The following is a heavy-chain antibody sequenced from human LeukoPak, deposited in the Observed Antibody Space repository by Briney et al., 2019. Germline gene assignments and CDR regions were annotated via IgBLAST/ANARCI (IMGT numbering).Heavy chain of an antibody. V-gene: IGHV3-30*02. CDR2: IRYDGSNK. D-gene: IGHD4-17*01. J-gene: IGHJ4*02. CDR1: GFTFSSYG. Sequence: GGSLRLSCAASGFTFSSYGMHWVRQAPGKGLEWVAFIRYDGSNKYYADSVKGRFTISRDNSKNTLYLQMNSLRAEDTAVYYCAKDYDYGDYEVYYFDYWGQGTLVTVSS. CDR3: AKDYDYGDYEVYYFDY.